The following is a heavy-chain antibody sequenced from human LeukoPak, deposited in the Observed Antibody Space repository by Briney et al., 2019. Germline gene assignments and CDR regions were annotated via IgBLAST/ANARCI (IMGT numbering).Heavy chain of an antibody. Sequence: GGSLRLSCAASGFTFSSYWMSWVRQAPGKGLEWVANIKEDGSEKHYVDSVKGRFTISRDNARNSLYLQMNSLRAEDTAVYHCARDYSFDYWGQGTLVTVSS. CDR2: IKEDGSEK. D-gene: IGHD1-26*01. CDR3: ARDYSFDY. V-gene: IGHV3-7*01. J-gene: IGHJ4*02. CDR1: GFTFSSYW.